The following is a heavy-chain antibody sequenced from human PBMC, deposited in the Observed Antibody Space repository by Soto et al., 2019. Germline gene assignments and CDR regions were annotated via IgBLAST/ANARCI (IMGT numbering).Heavy chain of an antibody. Sequence: EVQLLESGGGLIQPGGSLRLSCAASGLTFSSYAMSWVRQAPGKGLEWVSAISGSGGSTYYADSVKGRFTISRDNSRDTLYLQMNSLRAEDTAVGDCAKDQLYVRGVIHNWFDPWGQGTLVTVSS. D-gene: IGHD3-10*02. V-gene: IGHV3-23*01. CDR2: ISGSGGST. CDR1: GLTFSSYA. CDR3: AKDQLYVRGVIHNWFDP. J-gene: IGHJ5*02.